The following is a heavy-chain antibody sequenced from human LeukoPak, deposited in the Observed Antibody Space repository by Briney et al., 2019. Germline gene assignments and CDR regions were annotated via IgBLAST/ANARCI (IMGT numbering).Heavy chain of an antibody. J-gene: IGHJ6*02. V-gene: IGHV3-7*03. Sequence: PGGSLRLSCAASGFTFSSYWMTWVRQAPGKGLEWVANIKQDGSKKNYVDSVKGRFTISRDNAKNSLYLQMNSLRAEDTALYYCAKGIAVAGSYYYGMDVWGQGTTVTVSS. CDR1: GFTFSSYW. D-gene: IGHD6-19*01. CDR3: AKGIAVAGSYYYGMDV. CDR2: IKQDGSKK.